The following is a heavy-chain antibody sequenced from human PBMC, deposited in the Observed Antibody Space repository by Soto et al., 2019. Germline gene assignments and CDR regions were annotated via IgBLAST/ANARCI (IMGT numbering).Heavy chain of an antibody. D-gene: IGHD3-3*01. V-gene: IGHV1-3*01. CDR2: IKAGNGNT. Sequence: ASVKVSCKASGYTFTSYAMHWVRQAPRQRLEWMGWIKAGNGNTKYSQKFQGRVTITRDTSASTAYMELSSLRSEDMALYFCARDPPSYDFWSGYSYGMDVWGQGTTVTVSS. CDR3: ARDPPSYDFWSGYSYGMDV. J-gene: IGHJ6*02. CDR1: GYTFTSYA.